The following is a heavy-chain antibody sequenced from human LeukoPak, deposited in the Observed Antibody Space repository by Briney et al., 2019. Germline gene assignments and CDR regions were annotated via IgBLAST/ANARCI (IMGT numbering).Heavy chain of an antibody. J-gene: IGHJ6*03. Sequence: GGSLRLSCAASGFTFSSYSTNWVRQAPGKGLEWVSYISSSSSTIYYADSVKGRFTISRDNAKNSLYLQMNSLRAEDTAVYYCARDHLTTVTNYYYYYMDVWGKGTTVTVSS. V-gene: IGHV3-48*04. CDR2: ISSSSSTI. CDR3: ARDHLTTVTNYYYYYMDV. CDR1: GFTFSSYS. D-gene: IGHD4-11*01.